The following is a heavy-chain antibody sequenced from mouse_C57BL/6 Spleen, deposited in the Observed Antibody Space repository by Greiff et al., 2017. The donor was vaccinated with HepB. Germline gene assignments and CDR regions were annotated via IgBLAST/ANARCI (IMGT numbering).Heavy chain of an antibody. CDR3: ARAYYSNGVDY. Sequence: QVQLKQPGAELVRPGSSVKLSCKASGYTFTSYWMHWVKQRPIQGLEWIGNIDPSDSETHYNQKFKDKATLTVDKSSSTAYMQLSSLTSEDSAVYYCARAYYSNGVDYWGQGTTLTVSS. D-gene: IGHD2-5*01. J-gene: IGHJ2*01. CDR1: GYTFTSYW. CDR2: IDPSDSET. V-gene: IGHV1-52*01.